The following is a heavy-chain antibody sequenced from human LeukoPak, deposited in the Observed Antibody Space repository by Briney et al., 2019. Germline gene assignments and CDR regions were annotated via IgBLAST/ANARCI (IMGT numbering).Heavy chain of an antibody. CDR1: GASISGYC. Sequence: PSETLFLACPVSGASISGYCWSWIRQPPGKGLEWIGYISYSGNTDCNPSLKSRVTISVDTSKNQFSLKLSSVTAADTAVYYCAKIASGSSVYFDYWG. J-gene: IGHJ4*01. D-gene: IGHD6-19*01. V-gene: IGHV4-59*01. CDR3: AKIASGSSVYFDY. CDR2: ISYSGNT.